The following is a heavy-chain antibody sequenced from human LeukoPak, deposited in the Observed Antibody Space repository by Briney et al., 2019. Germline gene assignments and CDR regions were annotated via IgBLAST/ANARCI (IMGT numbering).Heavy chain of an antibody. CDR3: ARGPIPVGNNNYHFDS. V-gene: IGHV1-69*13. Sequence: SVKVSCKASGGTFNNYRISWVRQAPGQGLEWMGGVIPIFGTPNYAQKFQERVTISADESTNTAYLELSSLRSEDAAMYYCARGPIPVGNNNYHFDSWGQGTLVTVS. CDR2: VIPIFGTP. CDR1: GGTFNNYR. J-gene: IGHJ4*02. D-gene: IGHD5-24*01.